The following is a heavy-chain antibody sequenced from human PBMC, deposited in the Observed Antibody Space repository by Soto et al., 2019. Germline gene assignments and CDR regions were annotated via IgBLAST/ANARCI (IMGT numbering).Heavy chain of an antibody. V-gene: IGHV5-51*01. J-gene: IGHJ4*02. D-gene: IGHD2-8*02. Sequence: EXLKIYCKCSGYXFTRYLVVWVRQMPGKGLEWMGIIYPGYSDTRYSPSFQGQVTISADKSISTAYLQRSTLNASDTAMYYCARQYWLDYWGQGTLVNVSS. CDR1: GYXFTRYL. CDR3: ARQYWLDY. CDR2: IYPGYSDT.